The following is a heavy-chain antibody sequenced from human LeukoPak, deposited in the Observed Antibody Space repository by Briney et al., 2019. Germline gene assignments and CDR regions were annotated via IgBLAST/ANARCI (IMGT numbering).Heavy chain of an antibody. Sequence: PSDTLSLTCTVSGGSISSSTYYWGWIRQPPGKGLEWIGSIYYRGSTYYNPSLKSRVTIFVDTSKNQFSLKLTSVTAADTAVYYCARPTYSHASYFDYWGQGTLVTVSS. V-gene: IGHV4-39*01. CDR3: ARPTYSHASYFDY. J-gene: IGHJ4*02. CDR1: GGSISSSTYY. D-gene: IGHD6-13*01. CDR2: IYYRGST.